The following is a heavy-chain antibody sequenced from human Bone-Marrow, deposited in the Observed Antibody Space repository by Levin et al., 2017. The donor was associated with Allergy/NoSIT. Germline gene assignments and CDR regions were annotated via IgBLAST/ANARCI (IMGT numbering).Heavy chain of an antibody. Sequence: ASVKVSCKASGYTFTGYYMHWVRQAPGQGLEWMGWINPNSGGTNYAQKFQGRVTMTRDTSISTAYMELSRLRSDDTDVYYCAREGSDSVSFTVGYWGQGTLVTVSS. V-gene: IGHV1-2*02. J-gene: IGHJ4*02. CDR2: INPNSGGT. D-gene: IGHD1-26*01. CDR3: AREGSDSVSFTVGY. CDR1: GYTFTGYY.